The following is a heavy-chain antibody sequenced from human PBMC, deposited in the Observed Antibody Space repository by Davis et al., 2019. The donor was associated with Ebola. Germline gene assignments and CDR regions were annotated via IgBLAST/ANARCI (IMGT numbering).Heavy chain of an antibody. Sequence: GESLKISCEASGFTFSRYGMHWVRQAPGKGLEWVAFIRSEATSQDYGKSVQGRFFISRDDSKNTLYLQMNSLRVDDTAVYFCAIDGPNYDVDSWGLGTLVTVSS. CDR3: AIDGPNYDVDS. CDR1: GFTFSRYG. CDR2: IRSEATSQ. J-gene: IGHJ4*02. V-gene: IGHV3-30*02. D-gene: IGHD3-22*01.